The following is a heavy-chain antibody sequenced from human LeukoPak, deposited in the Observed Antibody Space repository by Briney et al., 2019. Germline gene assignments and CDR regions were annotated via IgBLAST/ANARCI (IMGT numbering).Heavy chain of an antibody. J-gene: IGHJ6*02. D-gene: IGHD1-26*01. CDR1: GGSISSYY. Sequence: SETLSLTCTVSGGSISSYYWSWIRQPPGKGLEWIGEINHSGSTNYNPSLKSRVTISVDTSKNQFSLKLSSVTAADTAVYYCARGLSGSYYYYYYGMDVWGQGTTVTVSS. V-gene: IGHV4-34*01. CDR3: ARGLSGSYYYYYYGMDV. CDR2: INHSGST.